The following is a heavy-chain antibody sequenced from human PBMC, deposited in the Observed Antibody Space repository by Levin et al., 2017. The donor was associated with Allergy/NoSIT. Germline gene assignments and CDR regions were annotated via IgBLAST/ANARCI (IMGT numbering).Heavy chain of an antibody. CDR3: ARSTYYYGSGPWGWFDP. CDR2: ISYDGSNK. D-gene: IGHD3-10*01. V-gene: IGHV3-30*04. CDR1: GFTFSSYA. J-gene: IGHJ5*02. Sequence: SCAASGFTFSSYAMHWVRQAPGKGLEWVAVISYDGSNKYYADSVKGRFTISRDNSKNTLYLQMNSLRAEDTAVYYCARSTYYYGSGPWGWFDPWGQGTLVTVSS.